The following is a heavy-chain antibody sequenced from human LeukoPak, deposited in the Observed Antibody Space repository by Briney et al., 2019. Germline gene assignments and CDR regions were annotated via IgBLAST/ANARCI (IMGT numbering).Heavy chain of an antibody. J-gene: IGHJ6*04. V-gene: IGHV3-48*03. D-gene: IGHD3-10*02. CDR3: AELGITMIGGA. Sequence: GGSLRLSCAASGFTFSSYEMNWVRQAPGKGLEWVSYISSSGSTIYYADSAKGRFTISRDNAKNSLYLQMNSLRAEDTAVYYCAELGITMIGGAWGKGTTVTISS. CDR2: ISSSGSTI. CDR1: GFTFSSYE.